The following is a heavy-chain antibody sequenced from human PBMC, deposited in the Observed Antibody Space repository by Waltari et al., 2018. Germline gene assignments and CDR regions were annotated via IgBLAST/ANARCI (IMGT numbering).Heavy chain of an antibody. CDR3: ATHLWEVARDAFDI. CDR1: GYTFTSYD. V-gene: IGHV1-8*02. J-gene: IGHJ3*02. Sequence: QVQLVQSGAEVKKPGASVKVSCKASGYTFTSYDINWVRQATGQGLEWMGWMNPNSGNTGYAQNFQGRVTMTEDTSTDTAYMELSSLRSEDTAVYYCATHLWEVARDAFDIWGQGTMVTVSS. D-gene: IGHD1-26*01. CDR2: MNPNSGNT.